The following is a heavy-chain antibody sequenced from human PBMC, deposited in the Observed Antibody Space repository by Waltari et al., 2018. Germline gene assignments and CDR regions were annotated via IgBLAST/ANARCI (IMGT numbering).Heavy chain of an antibody. V-gene: IGHV3-20*04. J-gene: IGHJ4*02. D-gene: IGHD5-18*01. CDR2: IMWNGATT. Sequence: EVQLVESGGGVVRPGGSLRLSCAASGFTFDEYGMSWVRQVPGKGLEWVAGIMWNGATTRFADSVKGRFTISRDNANNSLHLQMNSLRGEDTALYYCVREGIVYGYRERGYYFDSWGQGTLVTVSS. CDR3: VREGIVYGYRERGYYFDS. CDR1: GFTFDEYG.